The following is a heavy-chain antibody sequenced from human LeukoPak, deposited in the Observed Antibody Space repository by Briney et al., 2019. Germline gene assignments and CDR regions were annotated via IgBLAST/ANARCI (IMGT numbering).Heavy chain of an antibody. Sequence: PGGSLRLSCAASGFTFSSYSMNWVRQAPGKGLEWVSYISSSSSTIYYADSVKGRFTISRDNAKNSLYLQMNSLRAEDTAVYYCATARASSGWPEYFQHWGQGTLVTVSS. CDR3: ATARASSGWPEYFQH. V-gene: IGHV3-48*01. CDR1: GFTFSSYS. J-gene: IGHJ1*01. CDR2: ISSSSSTI. D-gene: IGHD6-19*01.